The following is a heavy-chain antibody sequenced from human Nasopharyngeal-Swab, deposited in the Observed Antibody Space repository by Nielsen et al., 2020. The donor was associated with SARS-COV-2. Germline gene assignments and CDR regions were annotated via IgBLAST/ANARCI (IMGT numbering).Heavy chain of an antibody. CDR1: GFTVSNNY. J-gene: IGHJ4*02. D-gene: IGHD3-3*01. Sequence: GGSLRLSCAASGFTVSNNYMTWVRQAPGKGLEWVSLIYSGGSTYYADSVKGRFTISRDNSKNTLYLQMNSLRAEDTAVYYCAKEAGITIFGVGPYYFDYWGQGTLVTVSS. CDR3: AKEAGITIFGVGPYYFDY. CDR2: IYSGGST. V-gene: IGHV3-53*01.